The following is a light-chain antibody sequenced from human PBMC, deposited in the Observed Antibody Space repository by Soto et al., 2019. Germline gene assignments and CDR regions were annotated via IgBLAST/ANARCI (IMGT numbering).Light chain of an antibody. V-gene: IGKV3-20*01. CDR3: QQDGSSPPYT. Sequence: EVVLTQSPGTLSLSPGERATLSRRASQSVSHNYLAWYQQKRGQSPKLRLFGSTDRATGIPDRFSGSGSGTDFTLTISRLEPEDFAVYYYQQDGSSPPYTFGQVTKLEIK. CDR1: QSVSHNY. J-gene: IGKJ2*01. CDR2: GST.